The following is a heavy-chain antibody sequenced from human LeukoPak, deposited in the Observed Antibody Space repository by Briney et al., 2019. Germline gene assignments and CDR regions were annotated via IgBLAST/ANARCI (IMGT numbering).Heavy chain of an antibody. V-gene: IGHV4-31*03. J-gene: IGHJ5*02. D-gene: IGHD6-13*01. CDR1: GGSISSGGYY. CDR2: IYYSGST. Sequence: ASETLSLTCTVSGGSISSGGYYWSWIRQHPGKGLEWIGYIYYSGSTYYNPSLKSRVTISVDTSKNQFSLKLSSVTAADTAVYYCARQDVSSSRYLNWFDPWGQGTLVTVSS. CDR3: ARQDVSSSRYLNWFDP.